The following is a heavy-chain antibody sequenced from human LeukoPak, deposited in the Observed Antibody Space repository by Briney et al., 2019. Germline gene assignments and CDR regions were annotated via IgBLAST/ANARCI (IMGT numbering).Heavy chain of an antibody. CDR2: INAGNGNT. V-gene: IGHV1-3*01. D-gene: IGHD1-26*01. CDR3: ARAHRYSGSYSVNFDY. CDR1: GYTFTSYA. J-gene: IGHJ4*02. Sequence: ASVKVSCKASGYTFTSYAMHWVRQAPGQRLEWMGWINAGNGNTKYSQKFQGRVTITRDTSASTAYTELSSLRSEDTAVYYCARAHRYSGSYSVNFDYWGQGTLVTVSS.